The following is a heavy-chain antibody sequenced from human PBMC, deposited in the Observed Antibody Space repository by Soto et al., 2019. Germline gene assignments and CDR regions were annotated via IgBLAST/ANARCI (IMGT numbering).Heavy chain of an antibody. CDR2: INHSGST. CDR1: GGSFSGYY. V-gene: IGHV4-34*01. J-gene: IGHJ4*02. Sequence: SETLSLTCAVYGGSFSGYYWSWIRQPPGKGLEWIGEINHSGSTNYNPSLKSRVTISVDTSKNQFSLKLSSVTAADTAVYYCARETGDYWGQGTLVTVSS. CDR3: ARETGDY.